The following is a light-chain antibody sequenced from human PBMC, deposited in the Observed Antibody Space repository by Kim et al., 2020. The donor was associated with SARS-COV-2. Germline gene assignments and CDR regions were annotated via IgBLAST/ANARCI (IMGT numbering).Light chain of an antibody. V-gene: IGLV2-23*01. CDR2: EGS. Sequence: GQSITISCSGTSSDVGSYNLVSWYQQHPGKAPKLIIYEGSKRPSGVSNRFSGSKSGNTASLTISGLQAEDEADYYCCSYAGSSTVVFGGGPQLTVL. J-gene: IGLJ2*01. CDR1: SSDVGSYNL. CDR3: CSYAGSSTVV.